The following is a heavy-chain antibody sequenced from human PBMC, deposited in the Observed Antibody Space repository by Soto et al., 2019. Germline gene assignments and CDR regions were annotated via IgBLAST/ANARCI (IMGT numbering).Heavy chain of an antibody. J-gene: IGHJ6*02. D-gene: IGHD2-2*01. CDR2: ISAYNGNT. Sequence: ASVKVSCKASGYTFTSYGISWVRQAPGQGLEWMGWISAYNGNTNYAQKLQGRVTMTTDTSTSTAYMELRSLRSDDTAVYYCARDPRIVVVPAAPSGYGMDVWGQGTTVTVSS. CDR1: GYTFTSYG. CDR3: ARDPRIVVVPAAPSGYGMDV. V-gene: IGHV1-18*01.